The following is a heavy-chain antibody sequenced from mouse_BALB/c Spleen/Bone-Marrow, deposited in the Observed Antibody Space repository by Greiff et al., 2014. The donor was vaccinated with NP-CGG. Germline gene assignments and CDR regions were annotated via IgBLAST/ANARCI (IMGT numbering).Heavy chain of an antibody. CDR1: GFTFTDYY. D-gene: IGHD2-1*01. CDR3: ARDKNYGSYWYFDV. J-gene: IGHJ1*01. CDR2: IRNKANGYTT. V-gene: IGHV7-3*02. Sequence: VQLKESGGGLVQPGGSLRLSCATSGFTFTDYYMSWVRQPPGKALEWLGFIRNKANGYTTEYSAPVKGRFTISRDNSQSILYLQMNTLRAEDSATYYCARDKNYGSYWYFDVWGAGTTVTVSS.